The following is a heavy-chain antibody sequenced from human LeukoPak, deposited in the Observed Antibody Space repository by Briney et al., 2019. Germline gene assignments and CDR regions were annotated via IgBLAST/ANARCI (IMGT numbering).Heavy chain of an antibody. J-gene: IGHJ4*02. D-gene: IGHD2-21*02. V-gene: IGHV4-34*01. CDR3: ARAGVRLSCGRDCYADYFDY. CDR2: INHSGST. Sequence: SETLSLTCAVCGGSFSGYYWSWIRQPPGKGLEWIGEINHSGSTNYNPSLKSRVTISVDTSKNQFSLKLSSVTAADTAVYYCARAGVRLSCGRDCYADYFDYWGQGILVTVSS. CDR1: GGSFSGYY.